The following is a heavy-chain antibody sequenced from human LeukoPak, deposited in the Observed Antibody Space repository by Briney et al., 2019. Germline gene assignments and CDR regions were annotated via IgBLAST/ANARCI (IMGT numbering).Heavy chain of an antibody. D-gene: IGHD3-9*01. CDR2: INHSGST. Sequence: NPSETLSLTCAVYGGSFSGYYWSWIRQPPGKGLEWIGEINHSGSTNYNPSLKSRVTISVDTSKNQFSLKLSSVTAADTAVYYCARRHDILTGYYKGGRLFDYWGQGTLVTVSS. J-gene: IGHJ4*02. CDR1: GGSFSGYY. CDR3: ARRHDILTGYYKGGRLFDY. V-gene: IGHV4-34*01.